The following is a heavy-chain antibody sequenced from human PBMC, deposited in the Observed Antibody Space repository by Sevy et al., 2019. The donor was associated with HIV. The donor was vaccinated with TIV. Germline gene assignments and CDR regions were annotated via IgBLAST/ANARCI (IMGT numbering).Heavy chain of an antibody. CDR1: GYTFTGYY. D-gene: IGHD3-3*01. CDR2: INPNSGGT. Sequence: SVKVSCKASGYTFTGYYMHWVRQAPGQGLEWMGWINPNSGGTNYAQKFQGRVTMTRDTSISTAYMELSRQRSDDTAVYYCARMSRPSYDFWSGYYYYYYYGMDVWGQGTTVTVSS. V-gene: IGHV1-2*02. J-gene: IGHJ6*02. CDR3: ARMSRPSYDFWSGYYYYYYYGMDV.